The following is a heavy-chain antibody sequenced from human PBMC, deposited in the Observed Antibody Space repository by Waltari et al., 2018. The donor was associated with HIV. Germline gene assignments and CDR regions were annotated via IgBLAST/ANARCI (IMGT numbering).Heavy chain of an antibody. J-gene: IGHJ5*02. Sequence: EVQLVESGGGLVQPGGSLRLSCAASGFTFSSYWMHWVRQAPGKGLVWVSCINRDGSSTTYADSVKGRLTISRDNAKNTLYLQMNNLRAEDTAVYYCAREISSSWAGNWFDPWGQGTLVTVSS. D-gene: IGHD6-13*01. V-gene: IGHV3-74*01. CDR3: AREISSSWAGNWFDP. CDR1: GFTFSSYW. CDR2: INRDGSST.